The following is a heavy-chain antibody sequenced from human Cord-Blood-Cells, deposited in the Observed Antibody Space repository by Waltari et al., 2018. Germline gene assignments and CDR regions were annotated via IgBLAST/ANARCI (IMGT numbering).Heavy chain of an antibody. CDR3: ARVPASTVVTDY. CDR2: INHSGST. V-gene: IGHV4-34*01. CDR1: GGSFSGYY. Sequence: QVQLQQWGAGLLKPSETLSLTCAVYGGSFSGYYWSWIRQPPGKGLEWIGEINHSGSTNYNPSLKGRVTISVDTSKNQFSLKLSSVTAADTAVYYCARVPASTVVTDYWGQGTLVTVSS. D-gene: IGHD4-17*01. J-gene: IGHJ4*02.